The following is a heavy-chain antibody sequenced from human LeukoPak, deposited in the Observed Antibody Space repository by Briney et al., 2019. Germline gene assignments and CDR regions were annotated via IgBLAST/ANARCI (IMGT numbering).Heavy chain of an antibody. D-gene: IGHD3-22*01. CDR3: AKGGYDSSGYYLFDY. CDR2: ISWNSGSI. CDR1: GFTFDDHA. Sequence: PGGSLRLSCAASGFTFDDHAMHWVRQAPGKGLEWISGISWNSGSIGYADSVKGRFTISRDNAKNSLYLQMNSLRAEDTALYYCAKGGYDSSGYYLFDYWGQGTLVTVSS. V-gene: IGHV3-9*01. J-gene: IGHJ4*02.